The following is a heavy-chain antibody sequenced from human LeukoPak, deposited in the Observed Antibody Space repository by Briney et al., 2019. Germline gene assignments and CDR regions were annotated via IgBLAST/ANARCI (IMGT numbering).Heavy chain of an antibody. Sequence: SETLSLTCTVSGGSISSSSYYWGWIRQPPGKGLEWIGSIYYSGSTYYNPSLKSRVTISVDTSKNQFSLKLSSVTAADTAVYYCARDQGEQQLTPWDYWGQGTLVTVSS. CDR1: GGSISSSSYY. V-gene: IGHV4-39*07. CDR2: IYYSGST. D-gene: IGHD6-13*01. J-gene: IGHJ4*02. CDR3: ARDQGEQQLTPWDY.